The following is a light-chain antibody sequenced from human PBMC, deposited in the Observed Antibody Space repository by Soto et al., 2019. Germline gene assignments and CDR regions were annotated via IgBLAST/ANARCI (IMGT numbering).Light chain of an antibody. Sequence: EIVLTQSPATLSLSPGXRATLSCRASQSVSSYLAWYQQKPGQAPRLLIYDASNRATGIPARFSGSGSGTDFTLTISSLEPEDFAVYYCQQRSNWPLTFGGGTK. CDR1: QSVSSY. V-gene: IGKV3-11*01. J-gene: IGKJ4*01. CDR2: DAS. CDR3: QQRSNWPLT.